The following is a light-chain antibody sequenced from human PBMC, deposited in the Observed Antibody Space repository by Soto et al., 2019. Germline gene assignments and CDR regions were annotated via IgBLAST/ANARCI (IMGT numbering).Light chain of an antibody. V-gene: IGKV1-12*01. J-gene: IGKJ2*01. CDR3: QQTNSVPYT. Sequence: DIQMTQSPSSVSASIGDRVTITCRASQGINSWLAWYQQKPGKPPKLLIYAASSLQSGVPSRFSGSGSGTDFTLTISSLQPEDFATYHCQQTNSVPYTFGQGTKLEIK. CDR1: QGINSW. CDR2: AAS.